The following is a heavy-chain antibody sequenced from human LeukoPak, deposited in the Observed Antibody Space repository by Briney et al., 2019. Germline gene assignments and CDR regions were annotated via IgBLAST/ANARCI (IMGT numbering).Heavy chain of an antibody. Sequence: LETLSLTCTVSGGSISSYYWSWIRQPPGKGLGWIGYIYYSGSTNYNPSLKSRVTISADMSKNQFSLKLSSVTAADTAVYYCARDIIRSSGLVDYWGQGTLVTVSS. CDR2: IYYSGST. V-gene: IGHV4-59*01. CDR3: ARDIIRSSGLVDY. J-gene: IGHJ4*02. CDR1: GGSISSYY. D-gene: IGHD3-22*01.